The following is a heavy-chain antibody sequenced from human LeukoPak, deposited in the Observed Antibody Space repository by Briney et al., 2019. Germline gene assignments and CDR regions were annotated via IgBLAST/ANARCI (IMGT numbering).Heavy chain of an antibody. CDR2: ISSSSSYI. D-gene: IGHD3-16*01. Sequence: GGSLRLSCAASGFTFSSYSMNWVRQAPGKGLEWVSSISSSSSYIYYADSVKGRFTISRDNAKNSLYLQMNSLRAEDTAVYYCARGPAPWGSPPCYFDYWGQGTLVTVSS. V-gene: IGHV3-21*01. CDR1: GFTFSSYS. J-gene: IGHJ4*02. CDR3: ARGPAPWGSPPCYFDY.